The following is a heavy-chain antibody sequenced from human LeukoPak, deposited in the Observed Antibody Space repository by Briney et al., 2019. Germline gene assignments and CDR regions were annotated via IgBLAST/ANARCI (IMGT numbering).Heavy chain of an antibody. CDR3: AKSHSVEQRGYFDY. D-gene: IGHD1/OR15-1a*01. CDR1: GFTFSTYA. J-gene: IGHJ4*02. Sequence: GGSLRLSCAASGFTFSTYAMSWVRQAPGKGLEWVSTIANSGGSTYYAVSVKGRFTISRDNSKNTLYLQMNSLRAEDMAVYYCAKSHSVEQRGYFDYWGQGTLVTVSS. V-gene: IGHV3-23*01. CDR2: IANSGGST.